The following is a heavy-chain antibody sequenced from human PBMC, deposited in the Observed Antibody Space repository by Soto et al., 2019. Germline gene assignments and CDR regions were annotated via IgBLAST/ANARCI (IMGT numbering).Heavy chain of an antibody. J-gene: IGHJ4*02. CDR2: IDSDGRST. D-gene: IGHD3-22*01. V-gene: IGHV3-74*03. CDR1: GFTFSSYW. Sequence: PGGSLRLSCAASGFTFSSYWVHWVRQSPGKGLVWVSQIDSDGRSTTYADTVKGRFTVSRDNAKNKLFLQVNSLRAEDTAVYYCVRDYDSSGFYSGHWGQGTLVTVSS. CDR3: VRDYDSSGFYSGH.